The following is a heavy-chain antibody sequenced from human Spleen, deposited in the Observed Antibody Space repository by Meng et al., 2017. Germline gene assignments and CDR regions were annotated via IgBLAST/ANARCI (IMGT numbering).Heavy chain of an antibody. Sequence: QVQLVQSGAEVKKPGASVRVSCKASGFTFTNHGFSWVRQAPGQGLEWLATINCNNGGTNYAQRFQGRVTLTRDTPTSTVYMELSSLGYEDTAVYYCAREQSPGHFDYLGQGILVTVSS. CDR2: INCNNGGT. CDR1: GFTFTNHG. V-gene: IGHV1-18*01. J-gene: IGHJ4*02. CDR3: AREQSPGHFDY. D-gene: IGHD4-11*01.